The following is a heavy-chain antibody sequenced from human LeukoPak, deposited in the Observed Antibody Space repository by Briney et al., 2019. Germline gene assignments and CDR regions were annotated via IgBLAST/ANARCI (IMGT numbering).Heavy chain of an antibody. CDR1: GFTLTSHW. CDR3: ARDATYCTNGVCYTRSDY. J-gene: IGHJ4*02. Sequence: GGSLRLSCAASGFTLTSHWMSWVRQAPGKGLEWVARMNLDGSEKYYVDSVKGRFTISRDNAKTSLYLEMNSLRAEDTAVYYCARDATYCTNGVCYTRSDYWGQGTLVTVSS. CDR2: MNLDGSEK. D-gene: IGHD2-8*01. V-gene: IGHV3-7*01.